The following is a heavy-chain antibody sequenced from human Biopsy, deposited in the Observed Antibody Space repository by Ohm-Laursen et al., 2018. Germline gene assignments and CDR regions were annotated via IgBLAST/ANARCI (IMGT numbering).Heavy chain of an antibody. CDR1: GFAFNLYE. Sequence: SLRLSCAASGFAFNLYEMNWVRQAPGKGMEWISYIYGGGSPVSYADPVKGRFTISRDNARNSLYLHMNSLRAEDTAVYYCARLNSGTYDASDLWGQGTMVIVSS. CDR2: IYGGGSPV. D-gene: IGHD1-26*01. CDR3: ARLNSGTYDASDL. V-gene: IGHV3-48*03. J-gene: IGHJ3*01.